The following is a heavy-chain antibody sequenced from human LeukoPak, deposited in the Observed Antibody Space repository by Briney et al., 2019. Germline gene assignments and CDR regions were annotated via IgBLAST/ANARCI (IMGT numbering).Heavy chain of an antibody. Sequence: ASVKVSCKASGYTFTSYGISWVRQAPGQGLEWMGWISAYNGNTNYAQKLQGRVTMTTDTSASTAYMELRSLRSDDTAMYYCARLKSITIFGVVRLNWFDPWGQGTLVTVSS. J-gene: IGHJ5*02. V-gene: IGHV1-18*01. CDR3: ARLKSITIFGVVRLNWFDP. D-gene: IGHD3-3*01. CDR2: ISAYNGNT. CDR1: GYTFTSYG.